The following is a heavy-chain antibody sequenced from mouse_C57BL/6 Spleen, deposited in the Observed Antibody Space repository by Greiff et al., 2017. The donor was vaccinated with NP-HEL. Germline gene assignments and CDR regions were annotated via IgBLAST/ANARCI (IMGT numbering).Heavy chain of an antibody. CDR3: ARRGYGNYSYYYAMDY. V-gene: IGHV1-55*01. Sequence: QVQLQQPGAELVKPGASVKMSCKASGYTFTSYWITWVKQRPGQGLEWIGDIYPGSGSTNYNEKFKSKATLTVDTSSSTAYMQLSSLTSEDSAVYYCARRGYGNYSYYYAMDYWGQGTSVTVSS. D-gene: IGHD2-1*01. CDR1: GYTFTSYW. J-gene: IGHJ4*01. CDR2: IYPGSGST.